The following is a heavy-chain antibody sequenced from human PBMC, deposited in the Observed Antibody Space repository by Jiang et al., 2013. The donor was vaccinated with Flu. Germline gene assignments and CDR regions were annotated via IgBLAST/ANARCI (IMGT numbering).Heavy chain of an antibody. J-gene: IGHJ6*02. CDR1: GGSFSGYY. D-gene: IGHD3-9*01. CDR3: ATFRGSTYYDILTGYPYGVDV. CDR2: INHSGST. Sequence: LLKPSETLSLTCAVYGGSFSGYYWNWIRQPPGKGLEWIGEINHSGSTNYNPSLKSRVTISVDTSKNQFSVKLSSVTAADTAVYYCATFRGSTYYDILTGYPYGVDVWGQGTTVTVSS. V-gene: IGHV4-34*01.